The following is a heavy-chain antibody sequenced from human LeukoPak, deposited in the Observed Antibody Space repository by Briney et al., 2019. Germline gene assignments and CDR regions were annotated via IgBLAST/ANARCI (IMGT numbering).Heavy chain of an antibody. CDR1: GFTLSNYW. D-gene: IGHD3-16*02. CDR2: INLDGSKQ. Sequence: GGSLRLSCAASGFTLSNYWMSWVRQAPGKGLEWVANINLDGSKQYYVESVEGRFTISRDNAKNSLYLQMNSLRAEDTAVYYCARSTPLYDYVWGSYRAFDYWGQGTLVTVSS. V-gene: IGHV3-7*03. CDR3: ARSTPLYDYVWGSYRAFDY. J-gene: IGHJ4*02.